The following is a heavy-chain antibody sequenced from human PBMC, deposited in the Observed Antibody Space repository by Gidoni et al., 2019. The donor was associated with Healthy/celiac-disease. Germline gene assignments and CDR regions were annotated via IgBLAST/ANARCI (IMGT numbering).Heavy chain of an antibody. CDR2: ISYDGSNK. CDR3: ARDPTGEGAFDI. D-gene: IGHD7-27*01. Sequence: QVQLVESGGGVVQPGRSMRLSCAASGFTFSSYAMHWVRQAPGKGLEWVAVISYDGSNKYYADSGKGRFTISRDNSKNPLYLQMNSLRAEDTAVYYCARDPTGEGAFDIWGQGTMVTVSS. J-gene: IGHJ3*02. CDR1: GFTFSSYA. V-gene: IGHV3-30-3*01.